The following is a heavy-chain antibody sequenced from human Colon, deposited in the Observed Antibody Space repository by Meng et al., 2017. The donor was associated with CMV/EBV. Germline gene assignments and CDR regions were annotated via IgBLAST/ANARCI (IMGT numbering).Heavy chain of an antibody. CDR2: IVVGSGNT. Sequence: SVKVSCKASGFTFTSSAVQWVRQARGQRLEWIGWIVVGSGNTNYAQKFQERVTITRDMSTSTAYMELSSLRSENTAVYYCAAGPRRGGGYYYYGMDVWGQGTTVTVS. D-gene: IGHD3-10*01. J-gene: IGHJ6*02. V-gene: IGHV1-58*01. CDR1: GFTFTSSA. CDR3: AAGPRRGGGYYYYGMDV.